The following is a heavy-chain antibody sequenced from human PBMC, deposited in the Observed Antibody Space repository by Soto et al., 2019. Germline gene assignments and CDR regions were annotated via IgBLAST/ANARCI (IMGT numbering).Heavy chain of an antibody. CDR3: ARESVQPSLRLDV. V-gene: IGHV3-30-3*01. Sequence: GGSLRLSCAASGFTLSSYAMHWVRQAPGKGLEGVAVISYDGSNKYYADSVKGRFTISRDNSKNTLYLQMNSLRAEDTAVYYCARESVQPSLRLDVWGRGTTVTV. J-gene: IGHJ6*01. CDR1: GFTLSSYA. CDR2: ISYDGSNK. D-gene: IGHD4-17*01.